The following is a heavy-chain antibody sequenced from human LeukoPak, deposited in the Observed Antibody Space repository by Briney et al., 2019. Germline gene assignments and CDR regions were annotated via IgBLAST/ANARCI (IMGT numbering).Heavy chain of an antibody. CDR2: IYTSGST. J-gene: IGHJ3*02. CDR1: GGSISTYY. D-gene: IGHD1-1*01. V-gene: IGHV4-4*07. Sequence: KASQTLSLTCPVSGGSISTYYSNWLRQPAGKGLEWIGRIYTSGSTNYNASLKSRVTLSLDTSKNQFSLKLTSVTAADTAVYYCARWITTQGTFDIWAQGTMVTVSS. CDR3: ARWITTQGTFDI.